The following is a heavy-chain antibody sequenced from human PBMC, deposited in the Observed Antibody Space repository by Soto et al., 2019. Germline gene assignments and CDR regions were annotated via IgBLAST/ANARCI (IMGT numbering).Heavy chain of an antibody. CDR1: GGSFSGYY. V-gene: IGHV4-34*01. J-gene: IGHJ6*03. Sequence: PSDTLSLTCAVYGGSFSGYYWSRIRQPPGKGLEWIGEINHSGSTNYNPSLKSRVTISVDTSKNQFSLKLSSVTAADTAVYYCARAYYYGSGSYPDYYYSYMDVWGKGTTVNVSS. CDR2: INHSGST. D-gene: IGHD3-10*01. CDR3: ARAYYYGSGSYPDYYYSYMDV.